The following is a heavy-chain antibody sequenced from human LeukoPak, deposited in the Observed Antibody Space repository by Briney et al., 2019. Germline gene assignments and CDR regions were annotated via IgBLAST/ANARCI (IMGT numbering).Heavy chain of an antibody. CDR3: ARWLGYCSGGSCYSTHYHNWFDP. CDR2: IKKDGSEK. V-gene: IGHV3-7*03. J-gene: IGHJ5*02. CDR1: GFTFSSYW. Sequence: PGGSLRLSCAASGFTFSSYWMSWVRQAPGKGLEWVANIKKDGSEKYYVDSVKGRFTISRDNAKNSLYLQMNSLRSDDTAVYYCARWLGYCSGGSCYSTHYHNWFDPWGQGTLVTVSS. D-gene: IGHD2-15*01.